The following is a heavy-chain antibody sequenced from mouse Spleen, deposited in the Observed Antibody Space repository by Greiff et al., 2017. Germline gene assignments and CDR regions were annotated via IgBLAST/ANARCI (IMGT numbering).Heavy chain of an antibody. D-gene: IGHD2-3*01. Sequence: VQLQQSGPGLVKPSQSLSLTCSVTGYSITSGYYWNWIRQFPGNKLEWMGYISYDGSNNYNPSLKNRISITRDTSKNQFFLKLNSVTTEDTATYYCARVDGYFAWFAYWGQGTLVTVSA. V-gene: IGHV3-6*01. J-gene: IGHJ3*01. CDR1: GYSITSGYY. CDR2: ISYDGSN. CDR3: ARVDGYFAWFAY.